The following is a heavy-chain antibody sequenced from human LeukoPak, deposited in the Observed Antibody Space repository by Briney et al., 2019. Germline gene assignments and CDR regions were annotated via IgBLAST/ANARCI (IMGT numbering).Heavy chain of an antibody. CDR3: ARGFSWSSGWYN. J-gene: IGHJ4*02. CDR1: GFTVSSNY. Sequence: GGSLRLSCAASGFTVSSNYLSWVRQAPGKGLEWVSVVFSGGSTYYTDSVKGRFTISRDNSKNTLYLQMDSLRPEDTALYYCARGFSWSSGWYNWGQGTLVTVSS. D-gene: IGHD6-19*01. V-gene: IGHV3-66*02. CDR2: VFSGGST.